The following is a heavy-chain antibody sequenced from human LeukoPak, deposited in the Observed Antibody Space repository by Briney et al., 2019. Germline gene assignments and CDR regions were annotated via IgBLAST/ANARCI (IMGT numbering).Heavy chain of an antibody. D-gene: IGHD3-10*01. CDR1: GYTFTGYY. CDR2: INPNSGGT. V-gene: IGHV1-2*02. Sequence: ASVKVSCKASGYTFTGYYMHWVRQAPGQGLEWMGWINPNSGGTNYAQKFQGRVTMTRDTSISTAYMELSRLRSDDTAVYYCARGPVRGVIRWFDLWGQGTLVTVSS. CDR3: ARGPVRGVIRWFDL. J-gene: IGHJ5*02.